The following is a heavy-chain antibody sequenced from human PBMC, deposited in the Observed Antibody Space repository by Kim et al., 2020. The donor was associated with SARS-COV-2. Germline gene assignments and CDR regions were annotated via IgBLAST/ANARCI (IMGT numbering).Heavy chain of an antibody. CDR1: GFTFSSYS. D-gene: IGHD6-13*01. CDR3: ASDYSSSWYPYYYYYGMDV. CDR2: ISSSSSYI. J-gene: IGHJ6*02. V-gene: IGHV3-21*01. Sequence: GGSLRLSCAASGFTFSSYSMNWVRQAPGKGLEWVSSISSSSSYIYYADSVKGRFTISRDNAKNSLYLQMNSLRAEDTAVYYCASDYSSSWYPYYYYYGMDVWGQGTTVTVSS.